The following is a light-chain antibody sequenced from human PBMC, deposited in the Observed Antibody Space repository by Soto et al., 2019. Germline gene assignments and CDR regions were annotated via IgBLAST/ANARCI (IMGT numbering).Light chain of an antibody. CDR1: QSISKW. V-gene: IGKV1-5*01. CDR3: QQYASYWT. J-gene: IGKJ1*01. CDR2: DVS. Sequence: DIQMTQSPSALSASVGDRVAITCRASQSISKWLAWYQQKPGKAPKLLIYDVSSLEGGVPSRFSGSGSGTDFTLTISRLQPDDSATYYCQQYASYWTFGQGTKVDIK.